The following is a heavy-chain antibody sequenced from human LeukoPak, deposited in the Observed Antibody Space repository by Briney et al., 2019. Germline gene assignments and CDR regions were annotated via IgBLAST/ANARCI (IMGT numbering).Heavy chain of an antibody. V-gene: IGHV3-7*01. CDR2: MNQDGSQK. J-gene: IGHJ1*01. CDR1: GLTFSSYW. D-gene: IGHD2-21*01. Sequence: GGSLRLSCAASGLTFSSYWMSWVRQAPGKGLEWVANMNQDGSQKYYVDSVKGRFTISRDNAKNSLYLQVNSLRAEDTAVYYCARDSYVVGPFQHWGQGTLVTVSS. CDR3: ARDSYVVGPFQH.